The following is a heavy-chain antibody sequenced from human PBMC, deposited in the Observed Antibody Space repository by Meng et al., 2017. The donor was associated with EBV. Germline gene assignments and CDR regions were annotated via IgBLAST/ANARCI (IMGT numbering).Heavy chain of an antibody. D-gene: IGHD5-12*01. Sequence: QVQLVESVGGVVQPGRSLRLSCAASGFTFSSYAMHWVRQAPGKGLEWVAVISYDGSNKYYADSVKGRFTISRDNSKNTLYLQMNSLRAEDTAVYYCAGGQQWLRSPYFDYWGQGTLVTVSS. CDR3: AGGQQWLRSPYFDY. J-gene: IGHJ4*02. CDR1: GFTFSSYA. CDR2: ISYDGSNK. V-gene: IGHV3-30-3*01.